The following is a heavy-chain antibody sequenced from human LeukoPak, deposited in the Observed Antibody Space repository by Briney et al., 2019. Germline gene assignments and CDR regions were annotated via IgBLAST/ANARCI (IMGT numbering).Heavy chain of an antibody. CDR1: GFTFSSYS. CDR2: ISSSSSYI. D-gene: IGHD3-10*01. V-gene: IGHV3-21*01. Sequence: PGGSLRLSCAASGFTFSSYSMNRVRQAPGKGLEWVSSISSSSSYIYYADSVKGRFTISRDNAKNSLYLQMNSLRAEDTAVYYCARNYGSGSYYNFGYWGQGTLVTVSS. CDR3: ARNYGSGSYYNFGY. J-gene: IGHJ4*02.